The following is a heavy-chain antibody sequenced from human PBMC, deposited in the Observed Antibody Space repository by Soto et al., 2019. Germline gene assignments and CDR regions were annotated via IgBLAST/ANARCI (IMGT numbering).Heavy chain of an antibody. CDR3: ARSDEKYYYGAGGLYGMDV. V-gene: IGHV3-33*01. Sequence: GGSLRLSCAASGFTFSSYGMHWVRQAPGKGLEWVAVIWYDGSNKYYADSVKGRFTISRDNSKNTLYLQMNSLRAEDTAAYYCARSDEKYYYGAGGLYGMDVWGQGTTVTVSS. CDR2: IWYDGSNK. J-gene: IGHJ6*02. D-gene: IGHD3-10*01. CDR1: GFTFSSYG.